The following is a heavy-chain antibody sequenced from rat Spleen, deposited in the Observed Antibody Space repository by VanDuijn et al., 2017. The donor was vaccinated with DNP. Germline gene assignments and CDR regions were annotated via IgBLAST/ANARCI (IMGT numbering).Heavy chain of an antibody. CDR2: IYPGDGDT. J-gene: IGHJ3*01. Sequence: QVQLQQSGTELVKPGSSVKISCKASGYTFTSNYIHWIRQQPGNGLEWIGWIYPGDGDTNYNEKFKGKATLTVDKSSSTAFMQLSSLTPDDSAVYYCARPNYGGYEGWFAYWGQGTLVTVSS. V-gene: IGHV1-24*01. CDR3: ARPNYGGYEGWFAY. CDR1: GYTFTSNY. D-gene: IGHD1-11*01.